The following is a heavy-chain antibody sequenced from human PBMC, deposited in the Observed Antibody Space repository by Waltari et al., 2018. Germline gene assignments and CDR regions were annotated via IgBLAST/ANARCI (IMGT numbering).Heavy chain of an antibody. CDR2: INWKGDKV. CDR1: GFTFDDYG. CDR3: ARGGDSSWPR. D-gene: IGHD3-22*01. J-gene: IGHJ4*02. Sequence: VESGGGVIRPGGSRRFACEASGFTFDDYGMSWVRQGPGKGLEWIAGINWKGDKVAYGDAVRGRFIISRDNAKNLLYLQMNTVGLDDTALYYCARGGDSSWPRWGQGTLVTVSA. V-gene: IGHV3-20*04.